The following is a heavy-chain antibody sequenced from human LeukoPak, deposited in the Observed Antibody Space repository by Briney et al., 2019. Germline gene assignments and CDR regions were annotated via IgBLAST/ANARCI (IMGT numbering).Heavy chain of an antibody. CDR3: ARGLTMVRGAVTYDY. D-gene: IGHD3-10*01. J-gene: IGHJ4*02. V-gene: IGHV4-59*08. CDR1: GGSISSYY. Sequence: PSETLSLTCTVSGGSISSYYWSWIRQPPGKGLEWIGYIYYSGSTNYNPSLKSRVTISVDTSKNQFSLKLSSVTAADTAVYYCARGLTMVRGAVTYDYWGQGTLVTVSS. CDR2: IYYSGST.